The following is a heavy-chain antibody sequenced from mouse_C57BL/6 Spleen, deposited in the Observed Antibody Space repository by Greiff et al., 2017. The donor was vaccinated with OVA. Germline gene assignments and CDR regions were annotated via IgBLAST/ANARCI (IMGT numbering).Heavy chain of an antibody. D-gene: IGHD1-1*01. CDR2: ISNLAYSI. V-gene: IGHV5-15*01. Sequence: EVQVVESGGGLVQPGGSLKLSCAASGFTFSDYGMAWVRQAPRQGPEWVAFISNLAYSIYYADTVTGRFTISRENAKNTLYLERSSLRSEDTAMYYCARQEIYGSSYWYFDVWGTGTTVTVSS. J-gene: IGHJ1*03. CDR3: ARQEIYGSSYWYFDV. CDR1: GFTFSDYG.